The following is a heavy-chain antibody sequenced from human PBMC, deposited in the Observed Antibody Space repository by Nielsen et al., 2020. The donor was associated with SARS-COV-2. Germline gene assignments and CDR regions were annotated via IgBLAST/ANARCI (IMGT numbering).Heavy chain of an antibody. Sequence: SVKVSCKASGGTFSSYAISWVRQAPGQGLEWMGGIIPIFGTANYAQKFQGRVTITADKSTSTAYMELSSLRSEDTAVYYCARASYCSGGSCYSGYYYGMDVWGQGTTVTVSS. J-gene: IGHJ6*02. CDR1: GGTFSSYA. D-gene: IGHD2-15*01. CDR3: ARASYCSGGSCYSGYYYGMDV. CDR2: IIPIFGTA. V-gene: IGHV1-69*06.